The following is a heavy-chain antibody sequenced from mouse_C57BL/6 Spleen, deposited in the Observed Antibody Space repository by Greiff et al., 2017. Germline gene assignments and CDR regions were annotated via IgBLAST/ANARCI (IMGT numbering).Heavy chain of an antibody. CDR3: ARDYAWYFDV. J-gene: IGHJ1*03. CDR1: GYAFSSSW. D-gene: IGHD2-4*01. V-gene: IGHV1-82*01. Sequence: VQLQQSGPELVKPGASVKISCKASGYAFSSSWMNWVKQRPGQGLEWIGRIYPGDGDTNYNGKFKGKATLTADKSSSTAYMQLSSLTSEDSAVYFCARDYAWYFDVWGTGTTVTVSS. CDR2: IYPGDGDT.